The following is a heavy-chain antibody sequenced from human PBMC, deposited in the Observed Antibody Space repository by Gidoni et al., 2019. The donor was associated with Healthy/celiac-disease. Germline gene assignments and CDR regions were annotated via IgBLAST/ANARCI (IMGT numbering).Heavy chain of an antibody. J-gene: IGHJ4*02. V-gene: IGHV4-34*01. CDR1: GGSFSGYY. D-gene: IGHD3-10*01. Sequence: QVQLQQWGAGLLKPSETLSLTCACYGGSFSGYYWSWIRQPPGKGLEGIGEINHRGSTNYNPALKSRVTISVDTSKNQFSLKLSSVTAADTAVYYCARVGFVSYYFDYWGQGTLVTVSS. CDR3: ARVGFVSYYFDY. CDR2: INHRGST.